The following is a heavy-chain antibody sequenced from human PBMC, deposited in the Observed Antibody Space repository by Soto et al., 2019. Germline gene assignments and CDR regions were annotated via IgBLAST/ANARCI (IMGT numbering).Heavy chain of an antibody. D-gene: IGHD5-18*01. Sequence: QVQLVQSGAEVQKPGTSVKVSCKASGYTFSDYYVHWLRQAPGQGLEWMGWISPQSGGTHFSPKFEGRVTLTTDTSISTAFMVLSRLTSDDTAVYYCARGPRTQLWFPNVYWGRGTLVTVSS. J-gene: IGHJ4*02. CDR3: ARGPRTQLWFPNVY. V-gene: IGHV1-2*02. CDR1: GYTFSDYY. CDR2: ISPQSGGT.